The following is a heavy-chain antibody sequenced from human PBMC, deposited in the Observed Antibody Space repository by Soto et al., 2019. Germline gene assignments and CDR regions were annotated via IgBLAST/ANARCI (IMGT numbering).Heavy chain of an antibody. CDR3: ARHGRGGSGWYDF. V-gene: IGHV4-59*08. CDR2: VSLGGST. D-gene: IGHD6-19*01. J-gene: IGHJ4*02. Sequence: QMRVQESGPGLVKPSETLSLTCTVSGGSVSGNFWSWIRQPPGKGLEWIAYVSLGGSTNNNPSLLSRVSISVDTSKNQLYLRLSTVTAADTAVYYCARHGRGGSGWYDFWGQGTLVTVSS. CDR1: GGSVSGNF.